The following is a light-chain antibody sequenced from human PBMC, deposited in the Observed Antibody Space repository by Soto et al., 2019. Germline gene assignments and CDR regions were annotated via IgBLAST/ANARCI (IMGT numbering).Light chain of an antibody. CDR2: SVS. Sequence: EYMSAQSPGSLSFSPVERATLCCSSSQSVSNAYVAWVQQKPGQTPRLLIYSVSSRATGIPDRFSGSGSGTDFSLTISRLEPEDFAMYYCLHHGSSLWTFGQGTKVDI. CDR3: LHHGSSLWT. CDR1: QSVSNAY. V-gene: IGKV3-20*01. J-gene: IGKJ1*01.